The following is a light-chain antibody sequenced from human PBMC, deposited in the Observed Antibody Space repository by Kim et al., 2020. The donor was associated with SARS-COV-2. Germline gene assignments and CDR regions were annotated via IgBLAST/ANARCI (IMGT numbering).Light chain of an antibody. V-gene: IGLV4-60*03. CDR3: ETWDSNIQV. CDR2: VEGSGSY. J-gene: IGLJ3*02. Sequence: SSVKLTCTLSSGHSNYFIAWHQQQQGKAPRFLKKVEGSGSYNKGGGVPDRFSGSRSGADRYLIISNLHSEDEADYYCETWDSNIQVFGGGTQLTVL. CDR1: SGHSNYF.